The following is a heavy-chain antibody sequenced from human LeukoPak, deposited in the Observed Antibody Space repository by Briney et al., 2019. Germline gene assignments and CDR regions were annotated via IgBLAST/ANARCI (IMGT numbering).Heavy chain of an antibody. CDR3: ARQDGDGLYYFDY. CDR1: GYSFSIYW. D-gene: IGHD3-16*01. Sequence: GESLKISRQVSGYSFSIYWIGWVRQMPGKGLEWMGIIYPGDSDTRYSPSFQGQVTISVDKSINTAYLQWSSLKASDTAMYYCARQDGDGLYYFDYWGQGTLVTVSS. CDR2: IYPGDSDT. J-gene: IGHJ4*02. V-gene: IGHV5-51*01.